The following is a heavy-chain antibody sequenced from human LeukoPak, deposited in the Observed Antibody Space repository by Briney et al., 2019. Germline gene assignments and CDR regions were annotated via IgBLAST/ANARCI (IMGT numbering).Heavy chain of an antibody. V-gene: IGHV4-30-2*01. CDR1: GGSISSGGYS. D-gene: IGHD3-10*01. CDR2: IYHSGST. J-gene: IGHJ6*02. Sequence: SETLSLTCAVSGGSISSGGYSWSWIRQPPGKGLEWIGYIYHSGSTYYNPSLKSRVTISVDRSKNQFSLKLSSVTAADTAVYYCARDTEEITMVRGGAYYYGMDVWGQGTTVTVSS. CDR3: ARDTEEITMVRGGAYYYGMDV.